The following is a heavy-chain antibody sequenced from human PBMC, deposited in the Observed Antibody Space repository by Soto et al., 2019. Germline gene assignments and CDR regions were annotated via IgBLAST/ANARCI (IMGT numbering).Heavy chain of an antibody. J-gene: IGHJ4*02. D-gene: IGHD6-13*01. V-gene: IGHV1-58*01. CDR3: AADRPYSSSWYYFDY. CDR1: GFTFTSSA. Sequence: ASVKVSCKASGFTFTSSAVQWVRQARGQRLEWIGWIVVGSGNTNYAQKFQERVTITRDMSTSTAYMELSSLRSEDTAVYYCAADRPYSSSWYYFDYWGQGTLVTVSS. CDR2: IVVGSGNT.